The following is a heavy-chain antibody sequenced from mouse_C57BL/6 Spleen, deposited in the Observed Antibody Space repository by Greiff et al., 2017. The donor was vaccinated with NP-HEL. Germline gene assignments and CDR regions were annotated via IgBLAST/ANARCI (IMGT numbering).Heavy chain of an antibody. CDR3: ARVYYGSSYGFAY. CDR1: GFTFSSYA. J-gene: IGHJ3*01. Sequence: EVKLVESGGGLVKPGGSLKLSCAASGFTFSSYAMSWVRQTPEKRLEWVATISDGGSYTYYPDNVKGRFTISRDNAKNNLYLQMSHLKSEDTAMYYCARVYYGSSYGFAYWGQGTLVTVSA. V-gene: IGHV5-4*03. CDR2: ISDGGSYT. D-gene: IGHD1-1*01.